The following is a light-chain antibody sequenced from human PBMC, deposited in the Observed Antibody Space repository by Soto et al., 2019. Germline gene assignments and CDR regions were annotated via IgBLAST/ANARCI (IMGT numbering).Light chain of an antibody. CDR2: DAS. Sequence: DIQMTQSPSSLSASLGDRVTITCRASQGIRNYLAWFQQKPGKVPKLLIFDASSLPSGVPSRFSGSASGTDFTLTISSLQPEDVATYYCQEYNSAPHTFGGGTKVEIK. V-gene: IGKV1-27*01. CDR3: QEYNSAPHT. J-gene: IGKJ4*01. CDR1: QGIRNY.